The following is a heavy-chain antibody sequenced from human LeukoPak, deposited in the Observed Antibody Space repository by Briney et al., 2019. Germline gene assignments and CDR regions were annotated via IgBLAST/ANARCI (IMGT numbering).Heavy chain of an antibody. CDR1: GGSISSSSYY. CDR3: ARGGDDYGDPDAFDI. D-gene: IGHD4-17*01. Sequence: SETLSLTCTVSGGSISSSSYYWGWIRQPPGKGLEWIGSIYYSGSTYYNPSLKSRVTISVDTSKNQFSLKLSSVTAADTAVYYCARGGDDYGDPDAFDIWGQGTMVTVSS. J-gene: IGHJ3*02. V-gene: IGHV4-39*01. CDR2: IYYSGST.